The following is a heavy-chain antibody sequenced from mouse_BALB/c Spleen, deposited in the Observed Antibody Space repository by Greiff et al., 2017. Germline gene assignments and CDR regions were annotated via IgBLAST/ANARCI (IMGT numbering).Heavy chain of an antibody. CDR1: GYSITSGYY. D-gene: IGHD2-1*01. J-gene: IGHJ3*01. CDR2: ISYDGSN. Sequence: EVQLQQSGPGLVKPSQSLSLTCSVTGYSITSGYYWTWIRQFPGNKLEWMGYISYDGSNNYNPSLKNRISITRDTSKNQFFLKLNSVTTEDTATYYCARGTYGNYPAWFAYWGQGTLVTVSA. CDR3: ARGTYGNYPAWFAY. V-gene: IGHV3-6*02.